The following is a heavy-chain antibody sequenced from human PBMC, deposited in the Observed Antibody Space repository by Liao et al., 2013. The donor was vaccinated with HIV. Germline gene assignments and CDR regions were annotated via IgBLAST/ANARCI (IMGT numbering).Heavy chain of an antibody. CDR2: INHSGST. CDR1: GGSFSGYY. V-gene: IGHV4-34*01. Sequence: QVQLQQWGAGLLKPSETLSLTCAVFGGSFSGYYWSWIRQPPGKGLEWIGEINHSGSTNYNPSLKSRVTISIDTSKNQFSLKLSSVTAADTAVYYCARGDLGYCSNTSCRQFNYWGQGTLVTVSS. J-gene: IGHJ4*02. D-gene: IGHD2-2*01. CDR3: ARGDLGYCSNTSCRQFNY.